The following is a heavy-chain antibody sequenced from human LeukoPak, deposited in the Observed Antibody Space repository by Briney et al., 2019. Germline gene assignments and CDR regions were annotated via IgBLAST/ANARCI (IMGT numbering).Heavy chain of an antibody. D-gene: IGHD3-3*01. CDR3: AGQITIFGVVIPLIAFDI. V-gene: IGHV3-21*01. Sequence: PGGSLRLSCAASGFTVSSNYMSWVRQAPGKGLEWVSFISSSSSYIYYADSVKGRFTISRDNAKNSLYLQMNSLRAEDTAVYYCAGQITIFGVVIPLIAFDIWGQGTMVTVSS. J-gene: IGHJ3*02. CDR1: GFTVSSNY. CDR2: ISSSSSYI.